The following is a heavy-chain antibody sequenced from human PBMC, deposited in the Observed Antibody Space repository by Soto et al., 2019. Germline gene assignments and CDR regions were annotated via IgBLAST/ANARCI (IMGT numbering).Heavy chain of an antibody. D-gene: IGHD6-19*01. CDR2: IKQDGSDK. Sequence: GGSLRLSCVASGFTFSAYWMSWVRQAPGKGLEWVASIKQDGSDKRYADSVKDRFSISRDNAKNSLYLQMNSLRAEDMAVYYCVPPFRIPVAGLFCWGQGTLVTVSS. CDR1: GFTFSAYW. J-gene: IGHJ4*02. V-gene: IGHV3-7*01. CDR3: VPPFRIPVAGLFC.